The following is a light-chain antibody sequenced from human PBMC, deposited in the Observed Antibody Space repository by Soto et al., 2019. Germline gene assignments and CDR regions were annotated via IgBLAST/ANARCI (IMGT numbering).Light chain of an antibody. V-gene: IGLV1-44*01. Sequence: QSVLTQPPSASGTPGQRVTISCSGSNFNIGSHTVNWYQQLPGTAPKLLMHNNNQRPSGVPDRFSGSKSGTSASLAISGLQSEDEADYSCSVWDDSLKGWVFGGGTNSPS. CDR2: NNN. J-gene: IGLJ3*02. CDR1: NFNIGSHT. CDR3: SVWDDSLKGWV.